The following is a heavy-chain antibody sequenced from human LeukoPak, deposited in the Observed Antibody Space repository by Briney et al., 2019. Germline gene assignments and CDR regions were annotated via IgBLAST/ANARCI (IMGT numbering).Heavy chain of an antibody. J-gene: IGHJ4*02. V-gene: IGHV3-7*05. CDR1: GFPFSTHW. CDR2: INQDGSQK. CDR3: ARSNREFASGSGDY. Sequence: GGSLRLSCAASGFPFSTHWMSWVRQAPGKGLEWVANINQDGSQKSCVDSVKGRFSISRDNAKNSLYLQMHSLRAEDSAVYYCARSNREFASGSGDYWGQGTLVTVSS. D-gene: IGHD3-10*01.